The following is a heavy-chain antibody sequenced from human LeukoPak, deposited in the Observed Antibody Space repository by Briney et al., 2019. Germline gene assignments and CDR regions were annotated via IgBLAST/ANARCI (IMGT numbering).Heavy chain of an antibody. D-gene: IGHD3-22*01. Sequence: AGGSLRLSCAASGFTFSSYAMSWVRQAPGKGLEWVSAISGSGGSTYYADSVKGRFTISRDNSKNSLYLQMNSLRAEDTAVYYCARDGYYYDSSGYYYFDYWGQGTLVTVSS. CDR2: ISGSGGST. J-gene: IGHJ4*02. CDR3: ARDGYYYDSSGYYYFDY. CDR1: GFTFSSYA. V-gene: IGHV3-23*01.